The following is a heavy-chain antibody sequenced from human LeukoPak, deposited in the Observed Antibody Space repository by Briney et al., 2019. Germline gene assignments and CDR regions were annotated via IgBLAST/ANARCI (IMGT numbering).Heavy chain of an antibody. CDR1: GFTFSSYA. D-gene: IGHD6-19*01. CDR2: ISGSGGST. Sequence: GSLRLSCAASGFTFSSYAMSWVRQAPGKGLEWVSAISGSGGSTHYADSVKGRLTISRDNSKNTLYLQMNSLRAEDTAVYYCAKDLSYSSGWYGYYYGMDVWGQGTTVTVSS. J-gene: IGHJ6*02. V-gene: IGHV3-23*01. CDR3: AKDLSYSSGWYGYYYGMDV.